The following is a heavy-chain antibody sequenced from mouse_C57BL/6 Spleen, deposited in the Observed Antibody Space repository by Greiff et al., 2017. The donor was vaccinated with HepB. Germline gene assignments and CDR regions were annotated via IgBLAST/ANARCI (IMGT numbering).Heavy chain of an antibody. CDR2: IYPGDGDT. D-gene: IGHD1-1*01. V-gene: IGHV1-82*01. CDR1: GYAFSSSW. J-gene: IGHJ3*01. CDR3: ARGDYYGSRRFAY. Sequence: VHVKQSGPELVKPGASVKISCKASGYAFSSSWMNWVKQRPGKGLEWIGRIYPGDGDTNYNGKFKGKATLTADKSSSTAYMQLSSLTSEDSAVYFCARGDYYGSRRFAYWGQGTLVTVSA.